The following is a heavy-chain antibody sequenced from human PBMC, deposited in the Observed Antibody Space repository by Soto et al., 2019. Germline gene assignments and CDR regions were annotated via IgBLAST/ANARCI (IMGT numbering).Heavy chain of an antibody. CDR2: ISYDGSNK. CDR1: GFTFSSYA. CDR3: ARDLAYCSGGSCLPIYYFDY. J-gene: IGHJ4*02. Sequence: QVQLVESGGGVVQPGRSVRLSCAASGFTFSSYAMHWVRQAPGKGLEWVAVISYDGSNKYYADSVKGRFTISRDNSKNTLYLQMNSLRAEDTAVYYCARDLAYCSGGSCLPIYYFDYWGQGTLVTVSS. D-gene: IGHD2-15*01. V-gene: IGHV3-30-3*01.